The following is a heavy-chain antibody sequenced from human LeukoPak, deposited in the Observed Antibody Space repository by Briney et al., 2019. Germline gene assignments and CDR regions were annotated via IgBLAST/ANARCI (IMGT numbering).Heavy chain of an antibody. J-gene: IGHJ6*02. CDR2: INHSGST. CDR3: ARGHYGLDV. V-gene: IGHV4-34*01. Sequence: SETLSLTCAVYGGSFSGYYWSWIRQPPGKGLEWIGEINHSGSTNYNPSPKSRVTIPVDTSKNQFSLKLSSVTAADTAVYYCARGHYGLDVWGQGTTVTVSS. CDR1: GGSFSGYY.